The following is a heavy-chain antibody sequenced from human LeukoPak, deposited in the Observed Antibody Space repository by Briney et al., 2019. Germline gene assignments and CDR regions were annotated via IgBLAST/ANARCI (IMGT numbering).Heavy chain of an antibody. CDR3: AKDGYYDSSAYYYVRYFDL. J-gene: IGHJ2*01. D-gene: IGHD3-22*01. CDR2: ISSGGDYK. Sequence: PGGSLRLSCAASGFTFSSFSMNWVRQAPGKGLEWVSSISSGGDYKHYADSVKGRLTISRDNSKNTLYLQMNSLRAEDTAVYYCAKDGYYDSSAYYYVRYFDLWGRGTLVTVSS. CDR1: GFTFSSFS. V-gene: IGHV3-21*04.